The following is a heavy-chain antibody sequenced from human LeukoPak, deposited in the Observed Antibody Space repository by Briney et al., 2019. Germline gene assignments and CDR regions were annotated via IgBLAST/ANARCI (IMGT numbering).Heavy chain of an antibody. CDR2: VHLDGRS. Sequence: PSETLSLTCDVSGGSVTSTNWWTWVRQPPGKGLEWIGEVHLDGRSNYNPSLNSRLIMSVDLPENHISLKLTSVTAADTAVYYCAGEGGFYRPLDYSGQGTLVTVSS. D-gene: IGHD3-3*01. J-gene: IGHJ4*02. CDR1: GGSVTSTNW. V-gene: IGHV4-4*02. CDR3: AGEGGFYRPLDY.